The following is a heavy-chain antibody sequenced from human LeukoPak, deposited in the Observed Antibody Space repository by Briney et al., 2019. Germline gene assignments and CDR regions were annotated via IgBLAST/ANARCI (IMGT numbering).Heavy chain of an antibody. CDR1: GFTFSNYA. D-gene: IGHD3-10*01. V-gene: IGHV3-7*01. J-gene: IGHJ6*02. CDR2: IKQDGSEK. Sequence: GGSLRLSCAASGFTFSNYAMSWVRQAPGKGLEWVANIKQDGSEKYYVDSVKGRFTISRDNAKNSLYLQMNSLRAEDTAVYYCATHYYGSGSYYGGYGMDVWGQGTTVTVSS. CDR3: ATHYYGSGSYYGGYGMDV.